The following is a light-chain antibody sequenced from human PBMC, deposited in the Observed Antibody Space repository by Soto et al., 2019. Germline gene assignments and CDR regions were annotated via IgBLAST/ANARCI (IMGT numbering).Light chain of an antibody. CDR1: QTVSGTF. V-gene: IGKV3-20*01. CDR2: GAS. CDR3: HQYGDSPQGT. J-gene: IGKJ1*01. Sequence: EIVLTQSPGTLSLSPGERATLSCRAGQTVSGTFLAWYQQRPGQPPRLLIHGASNRATGIPDRFTGSGSGTEFTLTLSRLEPEDFAVYYCHQYGDSPQGTFGQGTKVEIK.